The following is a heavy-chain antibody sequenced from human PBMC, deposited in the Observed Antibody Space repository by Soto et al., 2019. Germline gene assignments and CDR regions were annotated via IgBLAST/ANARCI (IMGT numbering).Heavy chain of an antibody. Sequence: QVQLQESGPGLVKPSQTLSLTCTVSGGSITSGGYCWGWMRQHPGKGLEWIGYLSYSGFTYYNPALKRRVTISVDRSKNQFSLQLSSVTAADTAVYYCARSVFPWGQGTLVTVSS. J-gene: IGHJ5*02. CDR1: GGSITSGGYC. CDR3: ARSVFP. V-gene: IGHV4-31*03. CDR2: LSYSGFT.